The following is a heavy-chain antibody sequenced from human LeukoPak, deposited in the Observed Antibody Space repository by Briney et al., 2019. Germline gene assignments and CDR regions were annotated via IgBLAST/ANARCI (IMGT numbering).Heavy chain of an antibody. V-gene: IGHV3-23*01. D-gene: IGHD5-18*01. CDR1: GFTFSSYA. CDR3: AKGNGYSYGRYYFDY. CDR2: ITASGGKT. J-gene: IGHJ4*02. Sequence: PGGSLRLSSAASGFTFSSYAMGWVRQAPGKGLEWVSAITASGGKTYYANSVKGRFTISRDNSKNTLYLQVNSLRAEDTAVYYCAKGNGYSYGRYYFDYWGQGTLVTVSS.